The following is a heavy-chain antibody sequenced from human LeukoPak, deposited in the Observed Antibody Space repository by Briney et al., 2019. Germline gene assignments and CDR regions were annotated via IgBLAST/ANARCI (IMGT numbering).Heavy chain of an antibody. Sequence: ASVKVSCKASGYTFTSYDINWVRQATGQGLEWMGWMNPNSGNTGYAQKFQGRVTMTRNTSISTAYMELSSLRSEDTAVYYCARISSSSWYFNWFDPWGQGTLVTVSS. J-gene: IGHJ5*02. V-gene: IGHV1-8*01. D-gene: IGHD6-13*01. CDR2: MNPNSGNT. CDR1: GYTFTSYD. CDR3: ARISSSSWYFNWFDP.